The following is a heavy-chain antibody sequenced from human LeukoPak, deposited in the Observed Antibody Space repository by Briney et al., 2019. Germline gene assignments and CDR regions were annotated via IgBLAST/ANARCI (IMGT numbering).Heavy chain of an antibody. CDR2: IIPNFGAA. CDR1: GGTSNSFA. J-gene: IGHJ3*02. V-gene: IGHV1-69*05. Sequence: SVRVSRKASGGTSNSFAISWVRQAPGQGLEWMGRIIPNFGAAKYAQGFQGRLTFSTGASPSTVYMELSSLTSEDTAVYYCARGSAFDIWGQGTMVTVSS. CDR3: ARGSAFDI.